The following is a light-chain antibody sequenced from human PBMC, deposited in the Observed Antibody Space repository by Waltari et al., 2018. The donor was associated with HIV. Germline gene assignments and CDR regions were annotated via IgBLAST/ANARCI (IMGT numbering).Light chain of an antibody. CDR2: SNN. V-gene: IGLV1-44*01. Sequence: QSVLTQPPSASGTPGQRVTISCSGSSSNIGGNPVSWYQQLPGTAPKLLIYSNNQRPSGVPDRFSGSRSGTSASLAISGLQSEDETDYYCATWDDSLNGWVFGGGTKLTVL. J-gene: IGLJ3*02. CDR1: SSNIGGNP. CDR3: ATWDDSLNGWV.